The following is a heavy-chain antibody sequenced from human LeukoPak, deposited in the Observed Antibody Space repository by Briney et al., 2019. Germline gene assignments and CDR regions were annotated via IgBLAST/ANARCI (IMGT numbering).Heavy chain of an antibody. CDR1: GGSISSYY. CDR3: AREGHDFWSGSRGWFDP. J-gene: IGHJ5*02. Sequence: SETLSLTCTVSGGSISSYYWSWIRQPPGKGLEWIGYIYYSGSTNYNPSLKSRVTISVDTSENQFSLKVRSVTATDTAVYYCAREGHDFWSGSRGWFDPWGPGTLVTVSS. CDR2: IYYSGST. V-gene: IGHV4-59*12. D-gene: IGHD3-3*01.